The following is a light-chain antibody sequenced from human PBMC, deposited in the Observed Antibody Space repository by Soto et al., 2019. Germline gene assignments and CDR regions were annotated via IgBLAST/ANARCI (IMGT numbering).Light chain of an antibody. V-gene: IGKV3-20*01. CDR2: GAS. J-gene: IGKJ2*01. CDR3: QQYGSSPVT. CDR1: QSVSSSY. Sequence: EIVLTQSPGTLSLSPGERATLSCRASQSVSSSYLAWYQQKPGQAPRLLIYGASSRATGIPDRFSGSGSGQDFTPTISRLEPEDFAVYYCQQYGSSPVTFCQGTKLEIK.